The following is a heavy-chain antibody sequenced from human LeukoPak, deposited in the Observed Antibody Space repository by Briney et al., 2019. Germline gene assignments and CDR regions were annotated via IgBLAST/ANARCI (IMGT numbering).Heavy chain of an antibody. V-gene: IGHV1-8*01. D-gene: IGHD2-15*01. Sequence: ASVKVSCKASGYTFTSYDINWVRQATGQGLEWMGWMNPNSGNTGYAQKFQGRVTMTRNTSISTAYMELSSLRSDDTAVYYCAREYCSGGSCYEYYFDYWGQGTLVTVSS. CDR1: GYTFTSYD. CDR2: MNPNSGNT. CDR3: AREYCSGGSCYEYYFDY. J-gene: IGHJ4*02.